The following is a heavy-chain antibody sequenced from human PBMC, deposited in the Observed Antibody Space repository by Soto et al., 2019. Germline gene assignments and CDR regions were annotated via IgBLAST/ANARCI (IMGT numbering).Heavy chain of an antibody. CDR1: GFTLSDYA. CDR2: ISGSGDST. J-gene: IGHJ4*02. Sequence: GGSLRLSCAASGFTLSDYAMTWVRQGPGKGLEWVSAISGSGDSTYYTDSVKGRFTISRDNSKNTLYLEMNGLRAEDTAVYYCAKDRKNYDILTGYYILGYWGQGTLVTVSS. D-gene: IGHD3-9*01. CDR3: AKDRKNYDILTGYYILGY. V-gene: IGHV3-23*01.